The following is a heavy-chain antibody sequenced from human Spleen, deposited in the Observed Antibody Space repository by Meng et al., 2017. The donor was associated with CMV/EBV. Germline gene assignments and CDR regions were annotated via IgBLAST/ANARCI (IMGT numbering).Heavy chain of an antibody. CDR3: ANEQDYGARDY. CDR1: GFTFNNYS. V-gene: IGHV3-21*01. J-gene: IGHJ4*02. Sequence: GGSLRLSCAASGFTFNNYSMNWVRQAPGKGLEWVSSISSGSNFIYYADSMKGRFTISRDNSKNTLYLEMNSLRVEDTAVYYCANEQDYGARDYWGQGTLVTVSS. CDR2: ISSGSNFI. D-gene: IGHD4-17*01.